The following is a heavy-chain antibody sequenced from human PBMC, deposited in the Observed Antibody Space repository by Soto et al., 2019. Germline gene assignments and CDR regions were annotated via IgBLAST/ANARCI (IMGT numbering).Heavy chain of an antibody. J-gene: IGHJ6*02. CDR1: GGTFSSYA. CDR3: DV. Sequence: ASVKVSCKTSGGTFSSYAISWVRQAPGQGLEWMGGIVPLFRTTNYAQKFQGRVTITADTATYTVYYCAREWLRLVATDYGMDVWGQGTTVTVSS. V-gene: IGHV1-69*06. D-gene: IGHD5-12*01. CDR2: IVPLFRTT.